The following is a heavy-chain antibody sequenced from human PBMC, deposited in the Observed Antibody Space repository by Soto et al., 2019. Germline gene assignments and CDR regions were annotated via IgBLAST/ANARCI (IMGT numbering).Heavy chain of an antibody. J-gene: IGHJ4*02. V-gene: IGHV3-23*01. D-gene: IGHD3-10*01. CDR2: ISASGGGS. CDR1: GFSFSSYA. Sequence: EVQLLESGGGLVQPGTSLRLSCAASGFSFSSYAMSWVRQAPGKGLEWVSVISASGGGSYYADFVKGRFTSSRDNSKDTLYLQMNSLRVDDTAVYDCARREGVKVRGVIGDCWVQGTMVTVSS. CDR3: ARREGVKVRGVIGDC.